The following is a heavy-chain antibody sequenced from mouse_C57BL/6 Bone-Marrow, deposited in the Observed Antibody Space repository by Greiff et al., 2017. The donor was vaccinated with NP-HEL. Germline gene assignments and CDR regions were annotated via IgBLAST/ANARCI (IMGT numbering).Heavy chain of an antibody. V-gene: IGHV1-62-2*01. D-gene: IGHD3-2*02. Sequence: VQLQQSGAELVKPGASVKLSCKASGYTFTEYTIHWVKQRPGQGLEWIGWFYPGSGSIKYNEKFKDKATLTADKSSSTVYMELSRLTSEDSAVYFCARHEDEGRQLRLPFAYWGQGTLVTVSA. CDR1: GYTFTEYT. CDR3: ARHEDEGRQLRLPFAY. J-gene: IGHJ3*01. CDR2: FYPGSGSI.